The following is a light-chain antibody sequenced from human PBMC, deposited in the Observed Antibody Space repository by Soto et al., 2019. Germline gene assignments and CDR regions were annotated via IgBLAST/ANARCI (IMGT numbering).Light chain of an antibody. Sequence: EIVLTQSPATLSLSPGDTATLSCRASESTSGYLAWYQQKPGQAPRLLIYDASNRATGIPARFSGSGSGTDFTLTISSLEPQDFAVYYCQQRSSIFGPGTKVDIK. CDR1: ESTSGY. CDR3: QQRSSI. V-gene: IGKV3-11*01. CDR2: DAS. J-gene: IGKJ3*01.